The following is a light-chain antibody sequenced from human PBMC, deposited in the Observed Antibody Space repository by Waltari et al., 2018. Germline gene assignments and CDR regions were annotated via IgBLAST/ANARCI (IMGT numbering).Light chain of an antibody. Sequence: QSMLTQPPSVSGAPGQRVTIPCTGSSSNIGAGYEVHWYQQLPGPAPKLLIYGNSNRPSVVPDRFSGSKSGTSASLAITGLQAEDEADYYCQSYDSSLSGGVFGGGTKLTVL. CDR2: GNS. J-gene: IGLJ2*01. CDR3: QSYDSSLSGGV. CDR1: SSNIGAGYE. V-gene: IGLV1-40*01.